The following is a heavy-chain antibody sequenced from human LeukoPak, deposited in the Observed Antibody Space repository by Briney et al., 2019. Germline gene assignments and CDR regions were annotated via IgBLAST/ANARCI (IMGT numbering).Heavy chain of an antibody. D-gene: IGHD3-22*01. J-gene: IGHJ4*02. CDR3: ARESKSYDGSGYYHDY. CDR2: IYTSGST. Sequence: SETLSLTCTVSGGSISSYYWSWIRQPPGKGLECIGYIYTSGSTDYNPSLRSRVTMSVDTSRNQFSLKLTSVTAADTAVYYCARESKSYDGSGYYHDYWGQGTLVTVSS. CDR1: GGSISSYY. V-gene: IGHV4-4*08.